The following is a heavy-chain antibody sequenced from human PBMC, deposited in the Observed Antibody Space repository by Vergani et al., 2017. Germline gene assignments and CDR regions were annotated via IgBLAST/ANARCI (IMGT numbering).Heavy chain of an antibody. CDR1: GFSFGDYA. D-gene: IGHD3-16*01. J-gene: IGHJ4*02. CDR3: AKDLSYVTAWPHFDS. CDR2: IRNKAYGGTT. Sequence: EVQLVESGGGLVPPGRSLRLSCAASGFSFGDYAMTWVRQAPGKGLEWVAFIRNKAYGGTTEYAASVKGRVTISRDSSKTVYLQMNSLRVEDTAMYFCAKDLSYVTAWPHFDSRGQGTLVTVSS. V-gene: IGHV3-49*04.